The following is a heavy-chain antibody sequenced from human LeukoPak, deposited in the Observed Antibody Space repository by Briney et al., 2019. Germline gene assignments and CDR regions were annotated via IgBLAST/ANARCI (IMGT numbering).Heavy chain of an antibody. V-gene: IGHV4-4*02. J-gene: IGHJ4*02. CDR2: IYHSGST. CDR1: GGSISSSNW. CDR3: ARAKREVRGATSLDY. Sequence: SETLSLTCTVSGGSISSSNWWSWVRQPPGKGLEWIGEIYHSGSTNYNPSLKSRVTISVDKSKNQFSLKLSSVTAADTAVYYCARAKREVRGATSLDYWGQGTLVTVSS. D-gene: IGHD3-10*01.